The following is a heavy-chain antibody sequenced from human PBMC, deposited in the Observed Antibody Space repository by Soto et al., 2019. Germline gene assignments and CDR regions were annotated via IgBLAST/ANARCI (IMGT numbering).Heavy chain of an antibody. J-gene: IGHJ6*02. CDR1: GFTFSSYA. D-gene: IGHD2-21*02. Sequence: QVQLVESGGGVVQPGRSLRLSCAASGFTFSSYAMHWVRQAPGKGLEWVAIISYDGSNEYYADSVKGRFTISRDNSKNTLYLQMNTLRAEDTAVYYCARDPYCGGDCYDADYAMDVWGQGTTVTVSS. CDR2: ISYDGSNE. CDR3: ARDPYCGGDCYDADYAMDV. V-gene: IGHV3-30-3*01.